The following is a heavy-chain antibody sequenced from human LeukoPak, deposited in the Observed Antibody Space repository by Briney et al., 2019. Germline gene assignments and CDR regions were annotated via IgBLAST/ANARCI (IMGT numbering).Heavy chain of an antibody. Sequence: PSETLSLTCTVSGGSISTYCWSWIRQPAGKGLEWIGHICTSGSTNYNPSLKSRVTISVDTSKNQFSLKLSSVTAADTAVYYCARQSVGLWFGEFDYWGQGTLVTVSS. CDR2: ICTSGST. CDR3: ARQSVGLWFGEFDY. D-gene: IGHD3-10*01. CDR1: GGSISTYC. V-gene: IGHV4-4*07. J-gene: IGHJ4*02.